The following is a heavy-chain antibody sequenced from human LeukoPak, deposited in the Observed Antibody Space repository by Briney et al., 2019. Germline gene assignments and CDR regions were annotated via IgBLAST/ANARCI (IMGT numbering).Heavy chain of an antibody. V-gene: IGHV3-66*02. J-gene: IGHJ3*02. Sequence: PGGSLRLSCAVSGFTVSVNYMSWVRQAPGKGLEWVSFIHTGGTLYADSVKGRFTISRDNSKNTVYLQMNSLRAEDTAVYYCARPHSGSYQWGFDSWGQGTLVTVSS. CDR1: GFTVSVNY. D-gene: IGHD1-26*01. CDR2: IHTGGT. CDR3: ARPHSGSYQWGFDS.